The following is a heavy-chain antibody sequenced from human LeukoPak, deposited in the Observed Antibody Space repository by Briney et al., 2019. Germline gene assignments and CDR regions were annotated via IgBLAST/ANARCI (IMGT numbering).Heavy chain of an antibody. CDR3: ARDGQDYYDSSGYLDY. V-gene: IGHV1-69*01. J-gene: IGHJ4*02. CDR2: IISIFGTA. D-gene: IGHD3-22*01. CDR1: GGTFSSYA. Sequence: SVKVSCKASGGTFSSYAISWVRQAPGQGLEWMGGIISIFGTANYGQKFQGRVTITADESTSTAYMELSSLRSEDTAVYYCARDGQDYYDSSGYLDYWGQGTLVTVSS.